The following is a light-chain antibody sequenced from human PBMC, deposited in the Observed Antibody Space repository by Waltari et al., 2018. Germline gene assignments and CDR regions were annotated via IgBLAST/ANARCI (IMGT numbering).Light chain of an antibody. V-gene: IGLV4-69*01. CDR2: VNSDCSH. Sequence: QLVLTQSPSASASLGASVKLTCTLSSGHSSNIIAWHQQQPEKGPRYLMKVNSDCSHSKGDEIPDRFSGSSSGAERYLTISNLQSEDEADYFCQTGGHGTWVFGGGTKLTVL. CDR1: SGHSSNI. CDR3: QTGGHGTWV. J-gene: IGLJ3*02.